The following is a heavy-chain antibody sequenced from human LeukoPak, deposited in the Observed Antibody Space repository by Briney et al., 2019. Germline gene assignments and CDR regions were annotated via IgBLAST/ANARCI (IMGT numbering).Heavy chain of an antibody. V-gene: IGHV4-34*01. Sequence: SETLSLTCAVYGGSFSGYYWSWIRQPPGKGLEWIGEINHSGSTNYNPSLKSRVTISVDTSKNRFSLKLSSVTAADTAVYYCARARIAAVGKYFQHWGQGTLVTVSS. J-gene: IGHJ1*01. CDR2: INHSGST. D-gene: IGHD6-13*01. CDR1: GGSFSGYY. CDR3: ARARIAAVGKYFQH.